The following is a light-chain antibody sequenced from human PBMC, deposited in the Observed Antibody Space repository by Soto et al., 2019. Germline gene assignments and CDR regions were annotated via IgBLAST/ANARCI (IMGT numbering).Light chain of an antibody. CDR2: AAS. CDR1: NTITTRY. J-gene: IGKJ1*01. V-gene: IGKV3-20*01. Sequence: EIVLTQSPRTLSLSPGARATPSCRGSNTITTRYLACHPQQPAQAPSILIFAASSRATGIPDRFSGSGSGTDFPLTLSPLAPEDFAVYYCQQYGDSPWTFGQGHKVDIK. CDR3: QQYGDSPWT.